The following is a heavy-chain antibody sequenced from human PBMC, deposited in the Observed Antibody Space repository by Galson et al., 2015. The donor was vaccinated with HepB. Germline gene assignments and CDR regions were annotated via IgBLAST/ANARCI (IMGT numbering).Heavy chain of an antibody. D-gene: IGHD6-6*01. CDR1: GYTFNKYD. J-gene: IGHJ4*02. Sequence: SVKVSCKASGYTFNKYDITWVRQAPGQGLEWMGWTRQPTQKFQGRVTLTADRSTSTAYMELRSLTSEDTAVYYCARGGPYIRSSRNIYFFDYWGQGTLVTVSS. CDR3: ARGGPYIRSSRNIYFFDY. V-gene: IGHV1-18*04. CDR2: TR.